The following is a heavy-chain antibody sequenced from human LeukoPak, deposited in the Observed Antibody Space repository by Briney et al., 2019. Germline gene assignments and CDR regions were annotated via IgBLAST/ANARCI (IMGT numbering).Heavy chain of an antibody. J-gene: IGHJ6*02. CDR3: ARVRYSYGYIGYYYGMDV. CDR1: GGSISSYY. CDR2: ISDIGST. Sequence: SETLSLTCTVSGGSISSYYWSWIRQPPGKGLEWIAYISDIGSTNYNPSLKNRVTISVDTSKNQFSLKLSSVTAADTAVYYCARVRYSYGYIGYYYGMDVWGQGTTVTVSS. D-gene: IGHD5-18*01. V-gene: IGHV4-59*12.